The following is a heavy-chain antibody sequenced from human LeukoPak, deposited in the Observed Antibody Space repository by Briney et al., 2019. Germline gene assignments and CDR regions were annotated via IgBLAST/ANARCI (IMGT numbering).Heavy chain of an antibody. J-gene: IGHJ4*02. CDR3: SREASCDPTSCPQDY. CDR2: INPDTGVS. D-gene: IGHD2-2*01. V-gene: IGHV1-2*02. Sequence: GASVRVSCKASGYTFTGHFIFWVRQSPGQRLELMAWINPDTGVSNYAQKFQGRVTVASDTSISTAYLDISRLTSDDTALYYCSREASCDPTSCPQDYWGQGTLVTVSS. CDR1: GYTFTGHF.